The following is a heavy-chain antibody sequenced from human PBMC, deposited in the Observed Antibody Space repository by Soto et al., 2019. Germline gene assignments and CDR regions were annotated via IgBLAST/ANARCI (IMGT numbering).Heavy chain of an antibody. D-gene: IGHD6-19*01. CDR3: AKVKGSGWYRAEEFDY. CDR2: ISYDGSNK. J-gene: IGHJ4*02. V-gene: IGHV3-30*18. Sequence: QVQLVESGGGVVQPGRSLRLSCAASGFTFSSYGMHWVRQAPGKGLEWVAVISYDGSNKYYADSVKGRFTISRDNSKNTLYLQMNSLRAEDTAVYYCAKVKGSGWYRAEEFDYWGQGTLVTVSS. CDR1: GFTFSSYG.